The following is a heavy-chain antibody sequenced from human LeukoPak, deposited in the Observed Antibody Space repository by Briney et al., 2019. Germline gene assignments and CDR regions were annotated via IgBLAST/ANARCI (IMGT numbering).Heavy chain of an antibody. Sequence: ASVKVSCKASGGTFSSYAISWVRQAPGQGLEWMGGIIPIFGTANYAQKFQGRVTITADESTSTAYMELSSLRSEDTAVYYCASTFGYSYGSEHIPSRRPAYYYYMDVWGKGTTVTVSS. CDR2: IIPIFGTA. J-gene: IGHJ6*03. CDR1: GGTFSSYA. CDR3: ASTFGYSYGSEHIPSRRPAYYYYMDV. D-gene: IGHD5-18*01. V-gene: IGHV1-69*01.